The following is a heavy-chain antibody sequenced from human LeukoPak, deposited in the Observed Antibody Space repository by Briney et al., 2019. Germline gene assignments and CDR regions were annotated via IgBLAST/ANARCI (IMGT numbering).Heavy chain of an antibody. Sequence: ASVKVSCKASGYTFTSYDINWVRQATGKGLEWMGWMNPNSGNTGYAQKFQGRDTMTRNTSISTAYMELSSLRSEDTAVYYCARQGITMVREQNWSDPWGQGTLVTVSS. CDR1: GYTFTSYD. J-gene: IGHJ5*02. CDR2: MNPNSGNT. V-gene: IGHV1-8*01. CDR3: ARQGITMVREQNWSDP. D-gene: IGHD3-10*01.